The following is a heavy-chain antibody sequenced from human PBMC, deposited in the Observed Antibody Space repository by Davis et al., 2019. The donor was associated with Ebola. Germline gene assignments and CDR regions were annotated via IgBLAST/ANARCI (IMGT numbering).Heavy chain of an antibody. CDR2: GYYGGRT. J-gene: IGHJ2*01. V-gene: IGHV4-59*11. Sequence: SETLSLTCTVSGGSIRTHCWSWIRQSPGKGLEWIGYGYYGGRTDYNPSLKSRAIISVDTSKNHFSLNLSSVTAADTAIYYCARSVFYDSTGYYVHWYYDLWGRGTLVTVSS. CDR1: GGSIRTHC. CDR3: ARSVFYDSTGYYVHWYYDL. D-gene: IGHD3-22*01.